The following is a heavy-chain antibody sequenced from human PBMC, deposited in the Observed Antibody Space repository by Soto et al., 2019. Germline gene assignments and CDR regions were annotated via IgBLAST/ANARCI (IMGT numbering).Heavy chain of an antibody. CDR3: ATTDRPRHYDFWSALGVGNAFDT. CDR2: TYYRSKWYN. CDR1: GGSVSSNSAA. D-gene: IGHD3-3*01. Sequence: PSQTLSLTCAISGGSVSSNSAAWNWIRQSPSRGLEWLGRTYYRSKWYNDYAVSVKSRITITPDTSKNQFSLQLNSVTPEDTAVYYCATTDRPRHYDFWSALGVGNAFDTWGQRTLVTVSS. V-gene: IGHV6-1*01. J-gene: IGHJ4*01.